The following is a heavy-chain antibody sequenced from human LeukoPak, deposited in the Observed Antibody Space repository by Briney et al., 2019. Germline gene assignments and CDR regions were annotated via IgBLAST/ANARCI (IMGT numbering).Heavy chain of an antibody. CDR3: ARLITMVRGRFDP. D-gene: IGHD3-10*01. CDR1: GGSISGSSSY. CDR2: IYYSGST. V-gene: IGHV4-39*07. J-gene: IGHJ5*02. Sequence: SETLSLTCTVSGGSISGSSSYWGWIRQPPGKGLEWIASIYYSGSTYYNPSLKSRVTISVDTSKNQFSLKLSSVTAADTAVYYCARLITMVRGRFDPWGQGTLVTVSS.